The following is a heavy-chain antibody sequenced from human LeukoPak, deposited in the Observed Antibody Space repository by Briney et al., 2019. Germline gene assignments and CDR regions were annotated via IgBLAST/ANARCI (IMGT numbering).Heavy chain of an antibody. CDR3: ARSRTVGATTFDY. Sequence: GASVKVSCEASGYTFTGYYMHWVRQAPGQGLEWMGWINPNSGGTNYAQKFQGRVTMTRDTSISTAYMELSRLRSDDTAVYYCARSRTVGATTFDYWGQGTLVTVSS. D-gene: IGHD1-26*01. J-gene: IGHJ4*02. V-gene: IGHV1-2*02. CDR1: GYTFTGYY. CDR2: INPNSGGT.